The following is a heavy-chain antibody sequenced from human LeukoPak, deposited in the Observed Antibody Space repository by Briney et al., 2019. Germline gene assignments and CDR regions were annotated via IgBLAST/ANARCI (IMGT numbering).Heavy chain of an antibody. CDR2: IYYSGST. Sequence: PSETLSLTCTVSGGFISSSSYFWGWIRQPPGKGLAWIGSIYYSGSTYYNPSLKSRVTISVDTSKNQFSLKLSSVTAADTAVYYCARPQWGILTGYDAFDIWGQGTMVTVSS. CDR1: GGFISSSSYF. J-gene: IGHJ3*02. CDR3: ARPQWGILTGYDAFDI. D-gene: IGHD3-9*01. V-gene: IGHV4-39*07.